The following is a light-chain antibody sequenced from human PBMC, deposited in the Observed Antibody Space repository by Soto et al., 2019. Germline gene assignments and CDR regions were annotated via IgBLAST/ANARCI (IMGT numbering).Light chain of an antibody. CDR2: DAS. V-gene: IGKV1-33*01. J-gene: IGKJ5*01. CDR1: QDILNY. Sequence: DIRVTQSPSSLSASVGERVTITCHASQDILNYLNWYQQKPGKAPKLLIYDASTLNTGVPSRFSGTGYGTDFSFTISSLQPEDVATYYCQHYNGLPLTFGQGTRLELK. CDR3: QHYNGLPLT.